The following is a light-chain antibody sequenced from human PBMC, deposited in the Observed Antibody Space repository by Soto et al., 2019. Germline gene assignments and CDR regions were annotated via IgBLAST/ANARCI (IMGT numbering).Light chain of an antibody. CDR2: SAS. CDR3: QQSLRTPYT. V-gene: IGKV1-39*01. J-gene: IGKJ2*01. CDR1: ETINKN. Sequence: DIPMTQSPSSLSASVGDRVTITCRASETINKNLNWYQQKPGQAPNLLIYSASDFQSRVPSRFSGSGSGTEFTLTISCIQPEDFATYYCQQSLRTPYTFGQGTGLEI.